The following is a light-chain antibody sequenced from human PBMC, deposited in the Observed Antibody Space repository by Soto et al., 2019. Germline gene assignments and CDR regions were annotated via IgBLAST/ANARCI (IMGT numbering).Light chain of an antibody. CDR1: QGVRSY. Sequence: IQLTQSPSSLSASVGDRVTITCRASQGVRSYLAWFQQRPGKAPKLLIFGASTLQNGVPARFSGGGFGTEFTITITSLQPEDLAIYYCHQVYPYPRTCGQGTRADIK. CDR3: HQVYPYPRT. CDR2: GAS. V-gene: IGKV1-9*01. J-gene: IGKJ1*01.